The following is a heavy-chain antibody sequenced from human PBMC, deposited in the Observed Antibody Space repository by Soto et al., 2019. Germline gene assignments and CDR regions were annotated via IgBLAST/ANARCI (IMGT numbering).Heavy chain of an antibody. D-gene: IGHD3-3*01. CDR3: AILAALLGLVIPYYYYYGMDE. J-gene: IGHJ6*01. CDR1: GYTFTGYY. V-gene: IGHV1-2*02. Sequence: RASVKVSCNASGYTFTGYYMHWVRQAPGQGLEWMGWVNPNSGGTNYAQKFQGRVTMTRDTSISTAYMELSRLRSYDTTVYYCAILAALLGLVIPYYYYYGMDEWRDGTTVTV. CDR2: VNPNSGGT.